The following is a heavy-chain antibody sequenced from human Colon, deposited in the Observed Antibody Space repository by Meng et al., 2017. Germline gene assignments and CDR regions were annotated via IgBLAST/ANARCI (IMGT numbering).Heavy chain of an antibody. J-gene: IGHJ4*02. CDR2: MNDDGSFT. CDR3: TIVDGY. Sequence: EVKPVESGGDLVQPGGSLRLSCAVSGFTLSSDWIHWVRQVPGKGLVWVSTMNDDGSFTTYADSVKGRFTISRDNAKNTLYLQMDNLRVEDSAVYYCTIVDGYWGQGTLVTVSS. V-gene: IGHV3-74*01. CDR1: GFTLSSDW. D-gene: IGHD3/OR15-3a*01.